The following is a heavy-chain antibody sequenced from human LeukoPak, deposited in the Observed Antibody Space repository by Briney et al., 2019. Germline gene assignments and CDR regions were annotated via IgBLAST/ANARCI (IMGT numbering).Heavy chain of an antibody. V-gene: IGHV3-7*01. CDR3: ARDDTVTTRVGFID. J-gene: IGHJ4*02. D-gene: IGHD4-17*01. CDR1: GFTFSSYG. Sequence: VGSLRPSCAASGFTFSSYGMSWVRQAPGKGLEWVANIKQDGSEKYYVDSVKGRFTISRDNPKNSLYLQMNSLRAEDTAVYYCARDDTVTTRVGFIDWGQGTLVTVSS. CDR2: IKQDGSEK.